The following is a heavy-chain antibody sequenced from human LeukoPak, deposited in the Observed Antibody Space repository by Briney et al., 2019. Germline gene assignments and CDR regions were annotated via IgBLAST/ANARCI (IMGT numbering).Heavy chain of an antibody. CDR3: ARESDNSGWYDS. J-gene: IGHJ5*01. CDR2: ISGDGGST. CDR1: GFSFDDYA. D-gene: IGHD1-26*01. V-gene: IGHV3-43*02. Sequence: GGSLRLSCAAPGFSFDDYAIHWVRQAPGKGLERVSLISGDGGSTFYADSVKGRFTISRDNSKNSLYLQMSSLRSEDTALYYCARESDNSGWYDSWGQGTLVTVSS.